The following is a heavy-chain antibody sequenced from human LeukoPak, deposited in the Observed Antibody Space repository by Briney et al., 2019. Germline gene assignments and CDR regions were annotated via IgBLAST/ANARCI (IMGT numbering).Heavy chain of an antibody. CDR3: ARGPSAAVPLPYYYYYGMDV. V-gene: IGHV4-4*07. Sequence: PSETLSLTCTVSGGSISSYYWSWIRQPAGKGLEWIERIYTSGSTNYNPSLKSRVTMSVDTSKNQFSLKLSSVTAADTAVYYCARGPSAAVPLPYYYYYGMDVWGQGTTVTVSS. CDR2: IYTSGST. D-gene: IGHD6-13*01. J-gene: IGHJ6*02. CDR1: GGSISSYY.